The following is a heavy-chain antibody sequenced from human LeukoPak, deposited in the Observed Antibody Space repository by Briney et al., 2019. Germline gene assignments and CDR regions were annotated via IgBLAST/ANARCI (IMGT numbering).Heavy chain of an antibody. CDR2: ISTNTTTI. Sequence: GGSLRLSCAASVVTFKLYIMYWVREAPGRGLEWVSYISTNTTTIYYADSVKGRFTITRDNAKNSLYLQMNSLRVEDTAVDYCVSVGNSFDIWGQGTMVTVSS. V-gene: IGHV3-48*01. J-gene: IGHJ3*02. CDR1: VVTFKLYI. D-gene: IGHD7-27*01. CDR3: VSVGNSFDI.